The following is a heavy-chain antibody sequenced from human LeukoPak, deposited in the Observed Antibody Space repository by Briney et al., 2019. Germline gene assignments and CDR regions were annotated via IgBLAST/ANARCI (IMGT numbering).Heavy chain of an antibody. V-gene: IGHV3-21*01. CDR3: AREFIAAELRYFDY. J-gene: IGHJ4*02. CDR2: ISSSSSYI. D-gene: IGHD6-13*01. CDR1: GFTFSSYS. Sequence: PGGSLRLSCAASGFTFSSYSMNWVRQAPGKGLEWVSSISSSSSYIYYADSVKGRVTISRDNAKNSLYLQMNSLRAEDTAVYYCAREFIAAELRYFDYWGQGTLVTVSS.